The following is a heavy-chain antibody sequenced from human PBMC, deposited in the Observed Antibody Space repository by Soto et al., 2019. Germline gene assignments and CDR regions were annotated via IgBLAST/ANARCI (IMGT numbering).Heavy chain of an antibody. V-gene: IGHV1-3*01. CDR3: ARTEASVRGVIISYFDY. CDR2: INAGNGNT. Sequence: ASVKVSCKSSGYTFTSYAMHCVRQAPGQRLEWMGRINAGNGNTKYSQKFQGRVTITRDTSASTAYMELSSLRSEDTAVYYCARTEASVRGVIISYFDYWGQGTLVTVSS. J-gene: IGHJ4*02. CDR1: GYTFTSYA. D-gene: IGHD3-10*01.